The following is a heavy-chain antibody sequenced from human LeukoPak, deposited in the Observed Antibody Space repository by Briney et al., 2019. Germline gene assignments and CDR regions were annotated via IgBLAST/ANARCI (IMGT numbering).Heavy chain of an antibody. CDR3: ARGYDILTNADYFDY. V-gene: IGHV4-34*01. J-gene: IGHJ4*02. Sequence: PSETLSLTCAVYGGSFSGYYWSWIRQPQGKGLEWIGEINHSGSTNYNPSLKSRVTISVDTSKNQFSLKLSSVTAADTAVYYCARGYDILTNADYFDYWGQGTLVTVSS. D-gene: IGHD3-9*01. CDR2: INHSGST. CDR1: GGSFSGYY.